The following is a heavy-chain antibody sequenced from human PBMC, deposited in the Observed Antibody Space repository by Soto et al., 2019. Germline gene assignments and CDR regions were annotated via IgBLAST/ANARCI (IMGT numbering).Heavy chain of an antibody. J-gene: IGHJ6*03. D-gene: IGHD6-19*01. CDR3: AKSYSSGWRLDNYYYYYYMDV. V-gene: IGHV3-23*01. CDR1: GFTFSSYA. Sequence: GGSLRLWCAASGFTFSSYAMSWVRQAPGKGLEWVSAISGSGGSTYYADSVKGRFTISRDNSKNTLYLQMNSLRAEDTAVYYCAKSYSSGWRLDNYYYYYYMDVWGKATTVTVSS. CDR2: ISGSGGST.